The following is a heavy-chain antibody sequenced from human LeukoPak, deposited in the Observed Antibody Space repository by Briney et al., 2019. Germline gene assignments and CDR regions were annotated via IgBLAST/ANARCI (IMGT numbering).Heavy chain of an antibody. J-gene: IGHJ4*02. V-gene: IGHV4-38-2*01. Sequence: PSETLSLTCGVSGYSISSGFYWGWIRQPPGKGLQWIGSLYYTGSAEYNPSLKSRLTMSMDKSKNQFSLKLNFVTAADTAVYYCARLWSGYNFDYWGQGTLVTVSS. CDR2: LYYTGSA. CDR1: GYSISSGFY. CDR3: ARLWSGYNFDY. D-gene: IGHD5-24*01.